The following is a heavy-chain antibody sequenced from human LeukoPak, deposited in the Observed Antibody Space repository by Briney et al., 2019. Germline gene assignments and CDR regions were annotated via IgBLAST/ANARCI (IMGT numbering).Heavy chain of an antibody. D-gene: IGHD3-9*01. J-gene: IGHJ4*02. CDR2: ISFDGSKK. CDR3: AKDRRRDDILTGSFSD. CDR1: GFTFSSYA. V-gene: IGHV3-30*04. Sequence: GVLRLSCAASGFTFSSYAMHWVRQAPGKGLEWVAIISFDGSKKDYADSVKGRFTISRDNSKNTLYMQMNSLRTEDTAVYYCAKDRRRDDILTGSFSDWGQGTLVTVSS.